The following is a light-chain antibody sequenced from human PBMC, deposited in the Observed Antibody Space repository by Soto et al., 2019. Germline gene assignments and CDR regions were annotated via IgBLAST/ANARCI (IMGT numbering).Light chain of an antibody. V-gene: IGKV3-20*01. CDR2: GAS. CDR3: QQYGRSPST. J-gene: IGKJ1*01. Sequence: EIVLTQSTGTLSLSPGERATLSCRASQSVSSSYLAWYQQKPGQAPRLLIYGASSRATGIPDRFSGSGSGTDFTLTISRLEPEDLAVYYFQQYGRSPSTFGQGTKVEIK. CDR1: QSVSSSY.